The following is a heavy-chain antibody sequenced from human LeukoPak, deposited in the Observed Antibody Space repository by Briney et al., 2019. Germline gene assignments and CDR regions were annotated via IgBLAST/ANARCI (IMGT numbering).Heavy chain of an antibody. CDR3: TRGPEWFGVNVDY. D-gene: IGHD3-10*01. CDR2: ISAYNGNT. V-gene: IGHV1-18*04. Sequence: ASVKVSCKASGYTFTRHYIQWVRQAPGQGLEWMGWISAYNGNTKYAQKLQGRVTMTTDTSTSTAHMELRSLRTDDTAVYYCTRGPEWFGVNVDYWGQGTLVTVSS. CDR1: GYTFTRHY. J-gene: IGHJ4*02.